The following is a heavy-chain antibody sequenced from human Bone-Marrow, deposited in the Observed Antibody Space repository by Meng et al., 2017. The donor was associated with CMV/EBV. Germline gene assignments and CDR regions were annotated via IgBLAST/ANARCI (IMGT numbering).Heavy chain of an antibody. CDR3: ARVGGSGSFDY. CDR1: GFTVNTNY. CDR2: IYFGGTT. D-gene: IGHD3-10*01. J-gene: IGHJ4*02. V-gene: IGHV3-53*01. Sequence: GGSLRLSCAASGFTVNTNYMSWVRQAPGKGLEWVSVIYFGGTTYYADSVKGRFTISRDNAKNSLYLQMNSLRVEDTAVYYCARVGGSGSFDYWGQGTLVTVSS.